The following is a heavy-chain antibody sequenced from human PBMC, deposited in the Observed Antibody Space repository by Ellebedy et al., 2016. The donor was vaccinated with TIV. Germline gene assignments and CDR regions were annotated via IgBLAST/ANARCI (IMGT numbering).Heavy chain of an antibody. CDR1: GFTFSSYS. CDR2: LYYSGST. CDR3: ARHWRLDP. D-gene: IGHD6-25*01. Sequence: ESLKISCAASGFTFSSYSMNWVRQPPGKGLEWIGNLYYSGSTFYNPSLKSRVTISVDTSKNQFSLKLSSVTAADTAVYYCARHWRLDPWGQGTLVTVSS. V-gene: IGHV4-59*08. J-gene: IGHJ5*02.